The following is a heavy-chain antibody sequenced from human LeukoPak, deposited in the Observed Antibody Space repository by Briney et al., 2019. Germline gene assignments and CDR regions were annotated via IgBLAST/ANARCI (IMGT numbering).Heavy chain of an antibody. J-gene: IGHJ4*02. CDR1: GFTVSSSY. V-gene: IGHV3-21*01. Sequence: GGSLRLSCAASGFTVSSSYMTWVRQAPGKGLEWVSSISSSSSYIYYADSVKGRFTISRDNARNSLYLQMNSLRAEDTAVYYCARELGQSDHWGQGTLVAVSS. CDR2: ISSSSSYI. CDR3: ARELGQSDH.